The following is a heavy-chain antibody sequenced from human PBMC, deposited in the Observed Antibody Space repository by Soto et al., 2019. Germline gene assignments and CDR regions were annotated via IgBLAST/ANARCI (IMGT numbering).Heavy chain of an antibody. CDR3: AREATTGTTPFDY. D-gene: IGHD1-1*01. Sequence: GGSLRLSCAASGFTFSSYSMNWVRQAPGKGLEWVSSISSSSSYIYYADSEKGRFTISRDNAKNSLYLQINSLRAEDTAVYYCAREATTGTTPFDYWGQGTLVTVSS. V-gene: IGHV3-21*01. CDR2: ISSSSSYI. CDR1: GFTFSSYS. J-gene: IGHJ4*02.